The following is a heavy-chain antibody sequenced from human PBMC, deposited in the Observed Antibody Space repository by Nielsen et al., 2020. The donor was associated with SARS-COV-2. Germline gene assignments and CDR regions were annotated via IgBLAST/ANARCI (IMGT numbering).Heavy chain of an antibody. D-gene: IGHD3-22*01. J-gene: IGHJ4*02. CDR3: ARDSSGTYRRVGY. CDR2: INPTNGGT. V-gene: IGHV1-46*01. CDR1: GYTFTGYY. Sequence: ASVKVSCKASGYTFTGYYMHWVRQAPGQGLEWMGLINPTNGGTTYAQKFLGTVTMTRDTSTSTVYMELSSLRSDDTAVYYCARDSSGTYRRVGYWGQGTLVTVSS.